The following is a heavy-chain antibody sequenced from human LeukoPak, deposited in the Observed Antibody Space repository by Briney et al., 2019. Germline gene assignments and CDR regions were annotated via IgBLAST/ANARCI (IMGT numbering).Heavy chain of an antibody. D-gene: IGHD2-15*01. CDR3: AKDSCSGGSCYSNFDY. J-gene: IGHJ4*02. Sequence: GGSLRLSCAASGFTFSDYAMCWVRQAPGKGLEWVSTISGSGAYTFYAVSVKGRFTMSRDNSKNTLYLQMNSLRAEDTAIYYCAKDSCSGGSCYSNFDYWGQGTLVTVSS. V-gene: IGHV3-23*01. CDR2: ISGSGAYT. CDR1: GFTFSDYA.